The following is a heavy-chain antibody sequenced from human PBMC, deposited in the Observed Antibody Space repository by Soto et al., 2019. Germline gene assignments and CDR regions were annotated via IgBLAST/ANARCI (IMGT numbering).Heavy chain of an antibody. V-gene: IGHV3-53*04. CDR1: GFTVSSNY. D-gene: IGHD5-18*01. CDR3: ARRGYSYGKNYYSYGMDV. J-gene: IGHJ6*02. CDR2: IYSGGST. Sequence: EVQLVESGGGLVQPGGSLRLSCAASGFTVSSNYMSWVRQAPGKGLEWVSVIYSGGSTYYADSVKGRFTISRHNSKNTLYLQMNSLRAEDTAVYYCARRGYSYGKNYYSYGMDVWGQGTTVTVSS.